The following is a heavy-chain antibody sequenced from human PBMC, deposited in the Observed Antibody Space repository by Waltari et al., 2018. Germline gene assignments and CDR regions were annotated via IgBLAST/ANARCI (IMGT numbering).Heavy chain of an antibody. Sequence: EVQILESGGGLAQPGGSLRISCTASGFTFPPYGMTWVRQTPGKGLEWVAGIRGNTGITYHADSVKGRFITSRDISRTTVVLQMNSLRVEDTAIYYCARVFGNGDYHYGMDVWGQGTTVTVSS. CDR1: GFTFPPYG. CDR3: ARVFGNGDYHYGMDV. D-gene: IGHD2-8*01. V-gene: IGHV3-23*01. CDR2: IRGNTGIT. J-gene: IGHJ6*02.